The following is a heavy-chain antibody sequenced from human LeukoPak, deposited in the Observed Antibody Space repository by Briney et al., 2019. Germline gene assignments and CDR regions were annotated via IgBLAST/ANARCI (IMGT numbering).Heavy chain of an antibody. CDR1: GCTFSSYW. Sequence: GGSLRLSCAASGCTFSSYWMNWARQAPGKGLEWVASINHNGNVNYYVDSVKGRFTISRDNAKSSLYLQMSNLRAEDTAVYFCARGGGLDVWGQGATVTVSS. CDR2: INHNGNVN. CDR3: ARGGGLDV. V-gene: IGHV3-7*03. D-gene: IGHD3-16*01. J-gene: IGHJ6*02.